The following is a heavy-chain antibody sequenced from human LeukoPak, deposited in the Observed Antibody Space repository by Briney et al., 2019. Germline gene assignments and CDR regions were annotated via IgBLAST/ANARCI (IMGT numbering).Heavy chain of an antibody. V-gene: IGHV3-9*01. CDR1: GFKFDDYA. CDR3: AEDLYSSASPYFDY. Sequence: GGSLRLSCAASGFKFDDYAIHWVRQAPGKGLEWVSSIKWNSGSMAYADSVKGRFTISRDNTRNSLYLQMNSLRIEDSALYYCAEDLYSSASPYFDYWGRGTLVTVSS. D-gene: IGHD6-19*01. J-gene: IGHJ4*02. CDR2: IKWNSGSM.